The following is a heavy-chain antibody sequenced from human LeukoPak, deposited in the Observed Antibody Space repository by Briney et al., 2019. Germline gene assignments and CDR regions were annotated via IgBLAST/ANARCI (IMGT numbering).Heavy chain of an antibody. Sequence: GESLKISCKASGYRFTSDLIAWVPELPGKGLGWMGLIYPGYSDTRYSLSFQAHHTIPTHKSITTVYLPESSQHATDAPIYYCARHPFDWGQGTLVTVSS. CDR1: GYRFTSDL. J-gene: IGHJ4*02. V-gene: IGHV5-51*01. CDR3: ARHPFD. CDR2: IYPGYSDT.